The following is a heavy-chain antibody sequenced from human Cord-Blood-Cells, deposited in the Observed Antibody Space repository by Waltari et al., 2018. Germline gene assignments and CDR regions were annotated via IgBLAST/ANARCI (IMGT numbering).Heavy chain of an antibody. CDR2: INTNAGNP. V-gene: IGHV7-4-1*02. D-gene: IGHD6-19*01. Sequence: QVQLVQSGSELKKPGASVKVSCKASGYTFTSYAMNWVRQAPGQGLEWMGWINTNAGNPTYAQGFTGRFVFSVDTSVSTAYLQISSLKAEDTAVYYCAKGIAVAGRWGKLANWGQGTLVTVSS. J-gene: IGHJ4*02. CDR3: AKGIAVAGRWGKLAN. CDR1: GYTFTSYA.